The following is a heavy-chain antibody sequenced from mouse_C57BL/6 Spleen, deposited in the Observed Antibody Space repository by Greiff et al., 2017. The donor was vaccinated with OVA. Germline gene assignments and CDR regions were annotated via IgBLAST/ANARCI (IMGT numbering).Heavy chain of an antibody. CDR1: GYTFTSYW. CDR3: ARWITTGYYYAMDY. D-gene: IGHD2-4*01. Sequence: QVQLQQPGAELVKPGASVKLSCKASGYTFTSYWMHWVKQRPGQGLEWIGMIHPNSGSTNYNEKFKSKATLTVDKSSSTAYMQLSSLTSEDSAVYNCARWITTGYYYAMDYWGQGTSVTVSS. CDR2: IHPNSGST. V-gene: IGHV1-64*01. J-gene: IGHJ4*01.